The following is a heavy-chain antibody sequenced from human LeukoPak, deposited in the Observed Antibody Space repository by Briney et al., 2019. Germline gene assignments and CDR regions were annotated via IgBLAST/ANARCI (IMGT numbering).Heavy chain of an antibody. CDR3: AKLGYSSGWYDFQIDAFDF. D-gene: IGHD6-19*01. CDR2: ISYDGSNK. CDR1: GFSFTSYG. Sequence: PGGSLRLSCAASGFSFTSYGMHWVRQAPGKGPEWVAVISYDGSNKFYADSVKGRFTISRDNSKNTLYLQMNSLRAEDTAVYYCAKLGYSSGWYDFQIDAFDFWGQGTMVTVSS. J-gene: IGHJ3*01. V-gene: IGHV3-30*18.